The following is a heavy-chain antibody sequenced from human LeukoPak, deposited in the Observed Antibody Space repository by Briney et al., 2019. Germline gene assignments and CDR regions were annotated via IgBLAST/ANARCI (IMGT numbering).Heavy chain of an antibody. CDR3: AKKPRRYCSSTSCRNF. CDR2: ISGSGGST. Sequence: GGSLRLSCAASGFTFSSYAMSWVRQAPGKGLEWVSAISGSGGSTYYADSVKGRFTISRDNSKTTLYLQMNSLRAEDTAVYYCAKKPRRYCSSTSCRNFWGQGTMVTVSS. J-gene: IGHJ3*01. CDR1: GFTFSSYA. V-gene: IGHV3-23*01. D-gene: IGHD2-2*01.